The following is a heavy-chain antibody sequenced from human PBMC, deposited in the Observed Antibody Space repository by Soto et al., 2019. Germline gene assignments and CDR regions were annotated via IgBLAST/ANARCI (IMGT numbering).Heavy chain of an antibody. CDR2: MSYDGSNK. CDR1: GFTFSTYG. V-gene: IGHV3-30*03. CDR3: ATTIVGANYFDY. D-gene: IGHD1-26*01. Sequence: QVQLVESGGGVVQPGRSLRLSCAASGFTFSTYGMHWVRQAAGKGLEWVAVMSYDGSNKYNADSVKDRFTISRDNSKNTLYLQMNSLRAEDTAVYYCATTIVGANYFDYWGQGTLVTVSS. J-gene: IGHJ4*02.